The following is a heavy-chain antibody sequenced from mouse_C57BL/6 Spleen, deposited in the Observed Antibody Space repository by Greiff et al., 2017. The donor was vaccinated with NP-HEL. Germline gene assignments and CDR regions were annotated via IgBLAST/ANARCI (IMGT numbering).Heavy chain of an antibody. V-gene: IGHV1-69*01. CDR3: ARGGGSSPPWFAY. CDR1: GYTFTSYW. CDR2: LYPSDSYT. Sequence: QVQLQQPGAYLSLPGASVKLSCKASGYTFTSYWMHWVKQRPGQGLPWIGELYPSDSYTNCNQKFKGKSTLTVDKSSSTAYMQLSSLTSEDSAVYYCARGGGSSPPWFAYWGQGTLVTVSA. J-gene: IGHJ3*01. D-gene: IGHD1-1*01.